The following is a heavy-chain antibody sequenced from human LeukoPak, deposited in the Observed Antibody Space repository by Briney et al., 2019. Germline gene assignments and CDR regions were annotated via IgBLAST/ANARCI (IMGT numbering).Heavy chain of an antibody. Sequence: GVSLRLSCAASGFTFSTYWMHGVRQAPGTGLVWVSRINSDGSSTTYADSVKGRFTISRDNAKNTLSLQMNSLRAEDTAVYYCTGQQLDAFDIWGPGTMVTVSS. CDR2: INSDGSST. J-gene: IGHJ3*02. CDR3: TGQQLDAFDI. V-gene: IGHV3-74*01. D-gene: IGHD6-13*01. CDR1: GFTFSTYW.